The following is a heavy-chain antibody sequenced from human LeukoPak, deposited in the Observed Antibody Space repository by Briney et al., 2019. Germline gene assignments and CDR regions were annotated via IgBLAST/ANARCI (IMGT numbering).Heavy chain of an antibody. V-gene: IGHV3-9*01. Sequence: GGSLRLSCAASGFTFDDYAMHWVRQAPGKGQEWVSGINWNSDRIGYADSVKGRFTISRDNAKNSLYLQMNSLRAEDTALYYCAKDSSSSPYYGMDVWGQGTTVTVSS. CDR2: INWNSDRI. CDR3: AKDSSSSPYYGMDV. D-gene: IGHD6-6*01. J-gene: IGHJ6*02. CDR1: GFTFDDYA.